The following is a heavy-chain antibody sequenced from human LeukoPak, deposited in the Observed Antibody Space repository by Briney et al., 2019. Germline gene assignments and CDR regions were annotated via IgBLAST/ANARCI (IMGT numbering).Heavy chain of an antibody. V-gene: IGHV3-30*04. J-gene: IGHJ4*02. CDR2: ISDDESDT. D-gene: IGHD1-26*01. CDR3: ARDPSNSGTYYVLDY. Sequence: GGSLRLSCAASGFTFSSYGLHWVRQAPGKGLEWVAVISDDESDTNYADSVKGRFTISRDNYKNTLHLQMNSLRAEDTAVYYCARDPSNSGTYYVLDYWGQGTLVTVSS. CDR1: GFTFSSYG.